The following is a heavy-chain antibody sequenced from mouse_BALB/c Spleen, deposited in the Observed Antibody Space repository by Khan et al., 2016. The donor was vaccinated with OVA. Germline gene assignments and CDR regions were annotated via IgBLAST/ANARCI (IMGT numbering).Heavy chain of an antibody. D-gene: IGHD2-1*01. V-gene: IGHV1-87*01. CDR3: ARAPLLSDFDY. J-gene: IGHJ2*01. Sequence: LVESGAELARPGASVKLSCKASGYTFTSYWMQWVKQRPGQGLEWIGAIYPGDGDTRYTQKFKGKATLTADKSSSTAYMQLSSLASEDSAVYYCARAPLLSDFDYWGQGTTLTVSS. CDR2: IYPGDGDT. CDR1: GYTFTSYW.